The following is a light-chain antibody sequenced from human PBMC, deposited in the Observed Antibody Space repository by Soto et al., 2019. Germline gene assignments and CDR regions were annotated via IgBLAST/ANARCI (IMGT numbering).Light chain of an antibody. Sequence: EIVMTQSPATLSVSPGERATFSCRASQSVSNNYLAWYQQKPGQAPRLLIYATSSRATGVPDRFGGSGSGTDFTLTISRLEPEDFAVYYCQQYGGSPRTFGQGTKVDIK. J-gene: IGKJ1*01. CDR1: QSVSNNY. V-gene: IGKV3-20*01. CDR3: QQYGGSPRT. CDR2: ATS.